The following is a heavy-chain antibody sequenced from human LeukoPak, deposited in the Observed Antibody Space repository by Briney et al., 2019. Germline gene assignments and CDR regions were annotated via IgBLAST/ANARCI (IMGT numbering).Heavy chain of an antibody. CDR2: MKEDGTEI. Sequence: GGSLRLSCVVSGFTFDMSTMTWVRQAPGKGPEWAAKMKEDGTEIFYAGSVDGRFTISRDNSKNSLYLQMNSLRVEDTAVYYCATGGAPGGRFENWGQGTLVTVSS. CDR3: ATGGAPGGRFEN. CDR1: GFTFDMST. D-gene: IGHD3-16*01. V-gene: IGHV3-7*01. J-gene: IGHJ4*02.